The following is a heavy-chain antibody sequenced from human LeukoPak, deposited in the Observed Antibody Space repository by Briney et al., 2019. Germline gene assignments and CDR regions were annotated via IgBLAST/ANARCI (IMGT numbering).Heavy chain of an antibody. Sequence: SETLSLTCTVSGGSISSYYWSWIRQPPGKGLEWIGYIYYSGSTNYNPSLKSRVTISVDASKNQFSLKLSSVTAADTAVYYCARAWTRFWSGPGKGAFDIWGQGTMGTVSS. CDR2: IYYSGST. CDR1: GGSISSYY. J-gene: IGHJ3*02. CDR3: ARAWTRFWSGPGKGAFDI. V-gene: IGHV4-59*08. D-gene: IGHD3-3*01.